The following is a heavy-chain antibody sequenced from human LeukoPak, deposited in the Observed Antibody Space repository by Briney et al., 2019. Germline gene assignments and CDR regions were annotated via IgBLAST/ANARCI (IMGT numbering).Heavy chain of an antibody. CDR1: GFTYSDYY. J-gene: IGHJ4*02. Sequence: GGSLRLSCAVFGFTYSDYYMDWVRQAPGKGLEWVGRSRGKANSYTTEYAASVKGRFTISRDESKNSLYLQMNSLKTEDTALYYCARGGVRTYFDFWGQGTLVTVSS. V-gene: IGHV3-72*01. CDR3: ARGGVRTYFDF. D-gene: IGHD2-8*01. CDR2: SRGKANSYTT.